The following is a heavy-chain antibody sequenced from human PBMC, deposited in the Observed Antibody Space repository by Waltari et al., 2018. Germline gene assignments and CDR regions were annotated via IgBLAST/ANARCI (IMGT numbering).Heavy chain of an antibody. J-gene: IGHJ4*02. V-gene: IGHV4-39*01. Sequence: QLQLQESGPGLVKPSETLSLTCTVSGGSISSSSYYWGWIRQPPGKGLEWIGSIYYSGSTDYNPSLKSRVTISVDTSKNQFSLKLSSVTAADTAVYYCARLAGSIAVAVFPFDYWGQGTLVTVSS. D-gene: IGHD6-19*01. CDR3: ARLAGSIAVAVFPFDY. CDR1: GGSISSSSYY. CDR2: IYYSGST.